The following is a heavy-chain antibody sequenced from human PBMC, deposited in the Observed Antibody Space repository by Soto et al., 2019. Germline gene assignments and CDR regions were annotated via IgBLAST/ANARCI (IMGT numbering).Heavy chain of an antibody. CDR2: ISGDTTSI. V-gene: IGHV3-48*02. CDR1: GFTFSPYG. CDR3: TTSNWHLDH. J-gene: IGHJ4*02. Sequence: EVQLVVSGGGLVQSGGSLRLSCAASGFTFSPYGMNWVSQAPGKGLEWVSYISGDTTSIYYADSVKGRFTISRDNAKNSLYLQMNSLREEYTAVYYCTTSNWHLDHWGQGARVTVS.